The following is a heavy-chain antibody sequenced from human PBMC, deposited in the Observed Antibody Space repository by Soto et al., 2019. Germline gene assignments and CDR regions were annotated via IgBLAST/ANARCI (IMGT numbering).Heavy chain of an antibody. Sequence: ASVKVSCKASGYTFTGYYMHWVRQAPGQGLEWMGWINPNSGGTNYAQKFQGRVTMTGDTSISTAYMELSRLRSDDTAVYYCARGRRIAARPYPTNNWFDPWGQGTLVTVSS. V-gene: IGHV1-2*02. D-gene: IGHD6-6*01. CDR1: GYTFTGYY. J-gene: IGHJ5*02. CDR3: ARGRRIAARPYPTNNWFDP. CDR2: INPNSGGT.